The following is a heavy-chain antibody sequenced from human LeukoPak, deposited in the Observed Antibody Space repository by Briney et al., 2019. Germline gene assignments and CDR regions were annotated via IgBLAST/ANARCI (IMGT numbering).Heavy chain of an antibody. V-gene: IGHV3-30*18. J-gene: IGHJ6*02. CDR1: GFTFNTYG. D-gene: IGHD3-16*01. CDR3: AKNYDDYYYYGMDV. CDR2: ISYDGNNR. Sequence: GGSLRLSCVASGFTFNTYGMHWVRQAPGKGLEWVAFISYDGNNRYFADSGKGRITISRDNPKSTLFLQMNSLRAEDTAVYYCAKNYDDYYYYGMDVWGQGTTVTVSS.